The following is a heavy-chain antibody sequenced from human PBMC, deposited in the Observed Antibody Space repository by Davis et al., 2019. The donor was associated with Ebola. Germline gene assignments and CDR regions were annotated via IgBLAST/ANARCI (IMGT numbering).Heavy chain of an antibody. D-gene: IGHD5-24*01. Sequence: GESLKISCAVSGLTVGTAFMSWVRQAPGKGLEWVSSISGRSSHIYYADSVKGRFTISRDNAKNSLYLQMNSLRVEDTAVYYCARGERATITFDYWGQGTLVTVSS. J-gene: IGHJ4*02. CDR1: GLTVGTAF. V-gene: IGHV3-21*01. CDR2: ISGRSSHI. CDR3: ARGERATITFDY.